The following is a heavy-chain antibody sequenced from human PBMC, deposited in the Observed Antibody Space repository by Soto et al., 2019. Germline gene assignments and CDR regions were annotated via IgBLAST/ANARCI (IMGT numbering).Heavy chain of an antibody. Sequence: QLLESGGGLVQPGGSLRLSCTASGFTFRSYTMSWVRQAPGKGLEWVSGISGSGGSTYYADSVKGRFTISRDNSKNTLYLQMSSLSAEDTAVYYCAKARGDISGRRAFDYWGQGTLVTVSS. CDR3: AKARGDISGRRAFDY. V-gene: IGHV3-23*01. CDR2: ISGSGGST. J-gene: IGHJ4*02. CDR1: GFTFRSYT. D-gene: IGHD6-19*01.